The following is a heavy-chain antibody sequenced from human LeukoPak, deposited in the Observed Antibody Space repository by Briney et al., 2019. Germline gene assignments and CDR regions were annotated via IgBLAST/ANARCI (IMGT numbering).Heavy chain of an antibody. D-gene: IGHD3-10*01. CDR1: GYTFTSYD. CDR3: ARWRTSLWFSFIPRPKYGMDV. Sequence: GASVKVSCKASGYTFTSYDINWVRQATGQGLEWMGWMNPNSGNTGYAQKFQGRVTMTRNTSISTAYMELSSLRSEDTAVYYCARWRTSLWFSFIPRPKYGMDVWGQGTTVTVSS. J-gene: IGHJ6*02. V-gene: IGHV1-8*01. CDR2: MNPNSGNT.